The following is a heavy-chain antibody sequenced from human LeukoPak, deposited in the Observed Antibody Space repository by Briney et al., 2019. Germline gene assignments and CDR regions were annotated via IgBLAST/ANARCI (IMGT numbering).Heavy chain of an antibody. Sequence: PGGSLRLSCAASGFTFSSYWMSWVRQAPGKGLEWVANIKQDGSEKYYVDSVKGRFTISRDNAKNSLYLQMNSLRAEDTAVYYCARGMLGDYYYYGMDVWGQGTTVTVSS. CDR2: IKQDGSEK. J-gene: IGHJ6*02. D-gene: IGHD3-10*02. V-gene: IGHV3-7*01. CDR3: ARGMLGDYYYYGMDV. CDR1: GFTFSSYW.